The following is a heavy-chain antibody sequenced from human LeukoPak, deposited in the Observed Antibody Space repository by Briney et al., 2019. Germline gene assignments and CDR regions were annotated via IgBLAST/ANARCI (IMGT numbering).Heavy chain of an antibody. J-gene: IGHJ4*02. Sequence: GRSLRLSCAASGFTFSSYAMSWVRQAPGKGLEWVSAISGSGGSTYYADSVKGRFTISRDNSKNTLYLQMNSLRAEDTAVYYCAKSHVDTVYNYYFDYWGQGTLVTVSS. D-gene: IGHD5-18*01. V-gene: IGHV3-23*01. CDR2: ISGSGGST. CDR3: AKSHVDTVYNYYFDY. CDR1: GFTFSSYA.